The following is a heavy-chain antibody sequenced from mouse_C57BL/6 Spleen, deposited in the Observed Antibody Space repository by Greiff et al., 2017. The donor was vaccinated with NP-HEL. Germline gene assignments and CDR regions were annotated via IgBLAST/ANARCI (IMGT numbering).Heavy chain of an antibody. CDR3: ARSGAQDVGYFDY. D-gene: IGHD3-2*02. CDR1: GFNIKDYY. V-gene: IGHV14-2*01. CDR2: IDPEDGET. J-gene: IGHJ2*01. Sequence: VQLQQSGAELVKPGASVKLSCTASGFNIKDYYMHWVKQRTEQGLEWIGRIDPEDGETKYVPKFQGKATITADTSSNTAYLQLSSLTSEDTAVYYCARSGAQDVGYFDYWGQGTTLTVSS.